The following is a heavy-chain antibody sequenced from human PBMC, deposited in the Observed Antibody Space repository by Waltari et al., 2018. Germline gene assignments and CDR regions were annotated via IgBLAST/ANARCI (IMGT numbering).Heavy chain of an antibody. CDR1: GFTFSSFA. CDR3: AKDRVGYYYDSSGYYFDY. CDR2: ISGSGGST. Sequence: EVQLLESGGSLVQPGGSLKLSCAAYGFTFSSFAMSWVRQAPGTGLEWVSAISGSGGSTYYADSVKGRFTISRDNSKNTLYLQMNSLRAEDTAVYYCAKDRVGYYYDSSGYYFDYWGQGTLVTVSS. V-gene: IGHV3-23*01. D-gene: IGHD3-22*01. J-gene: IGHJ4*02.